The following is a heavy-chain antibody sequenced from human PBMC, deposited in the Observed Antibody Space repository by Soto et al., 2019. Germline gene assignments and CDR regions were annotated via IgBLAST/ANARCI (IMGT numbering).Heavy chain of an antibody. CDR1: GFTFSSYS. D-gene: IGHD3-3*01. Sequence: GGSLRLSCAASGFTFSSYSMNWVRQAPGKGLEWVSYISSSSSTIYYADSVKGRFTISRDNAKNSLYLQMNSLRAEDTAVYYCARDQGGSGYYYYYIDVWGKGTTVTVSS. CDR2: ISSSSSTI. V-gene: IGHV3-48*01. CDR3: ARDQGGSGYYYYYIDV. J-gene: IGHJ6*03.